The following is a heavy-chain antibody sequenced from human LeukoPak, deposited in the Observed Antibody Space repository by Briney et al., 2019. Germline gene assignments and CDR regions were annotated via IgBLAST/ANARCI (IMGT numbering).Heavy chain of an antibody. CDR3: ARNDGYNGYYFDY. V-gene: IGHV3-30-3*01. J-gene: IGHJ4*02. Sequence: WRTLTFSCAASGFTISSYAMHWVRQAPGNGLEWVAVISYDGSNNYYADSVNGLFTTSRDNSMSTLYLQMTSLKAEDTAVYYCARNDGYNGYYFDYWGQGTLVTVSS. D-gene: IGHD5-24*01. CDR2: ISYDGSNN. CDR1: GFTISSYA.